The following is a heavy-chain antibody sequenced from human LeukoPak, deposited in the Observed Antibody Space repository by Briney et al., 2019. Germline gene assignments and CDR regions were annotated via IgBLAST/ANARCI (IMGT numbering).Heavy chain of an antibody. Sequence: GSLRLSCPASGFTFSNYVMRWVRQAPGKGLEWVSAITGGSDSTYYADSVKGRFTISRDNSKNTLYLQMNGLRAEDTAVYYCAKGSAAARPYYFDYWGQGTLVTVSS. CDR3: AKGSAAARPYYFDY. CDR2: ITGGSDST. D-gene: IGHD6-6*01. J-gene: IGHJ4*02. CDR1: GFTFSNYV. V-gene: IGHV3-23*01.